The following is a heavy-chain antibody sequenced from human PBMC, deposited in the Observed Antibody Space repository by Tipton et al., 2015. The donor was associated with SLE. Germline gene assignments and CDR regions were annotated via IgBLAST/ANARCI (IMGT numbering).Heavy chain of an antibody. J-gene: IGHJ4*01. CDR3: ARGAKDRITLVRVRPYYFDY. V-gene: IGHV4-34*01. D-gene: IGHD3-10*01. CDR1: GFTFSSYA. Sequence: QVQLVQSGGGLVQPGGSLKLSCAASGFTFSSYAMNWVRQAPGKGLEWIGESNPSGNTNYNPSLKSRVTISVDTSNNQLSLKLTSVTAADTAVYYCARGAKDRITLVRVRPYYFDYWGQGSLVTVSS. CDR2: SNPSGNT.